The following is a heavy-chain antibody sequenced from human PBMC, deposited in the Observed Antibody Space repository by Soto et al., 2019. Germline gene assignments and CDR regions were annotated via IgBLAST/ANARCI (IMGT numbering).Heavy chain of an antibody. Sequence: GEPLKISGAASGFTFSSYAMSWVRQAPGKGLEWVSAISGSGGSTYYADSVKGRFTISRDNSKNTLYLQMNSLRAEDTAVYYCAKDLEYSSSRPWYFDLWGRGTLVTVSS. V-gene: IGHV3-23*01. D-gene: IGHD6-13*01. CDR3: AKDLEYSSSRPWYFDL. CDR1: GFTFSSYA. CDR2: ISGSGGST. J-gene: IGHJ2*01.